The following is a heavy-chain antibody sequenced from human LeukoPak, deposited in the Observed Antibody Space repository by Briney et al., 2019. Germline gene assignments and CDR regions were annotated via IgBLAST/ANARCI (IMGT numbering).Heavy chain of an antibody. CDR3: TRAEVGITPIDY. CDR2: VNNDGTGT. CDR1: GFTFSSHW. V-gene: IGHV3-74*01. D-gene: IGHD1-26*01. Sequence: GGSLRLSCAASGFTFSSHWMHWVRQAPGKGRVWVSRVNNDGTGTAYADSVKGRFTVSRDNAKNMLYLQMNSLRAEDTAVYFCTRAEVGITPIDYWGQGTLVTVSS. J-gene: IGHJ4*02.